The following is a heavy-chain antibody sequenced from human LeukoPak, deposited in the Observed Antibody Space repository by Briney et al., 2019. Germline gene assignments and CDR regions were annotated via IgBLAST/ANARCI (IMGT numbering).Heavy chain of an antibody. D-gene: IGHD6-13*01. CDR1: GYSFTSYG. J-gene: IGHJ4*02. CDR2: ISAYNGNT. CDR3: ARTPSTSETAAGSFDY. V-gene: IGHV1-18*01. Sequence: GASAKVSCKASGYSFTSYGISWVRQAPGQGLEWMGWISAYNGNTNYAQKLQGRVTMTTDTSTSTAYMELRSLRSDDTAVYYCARTPSTSETAAGSFDYWGQGTLVTVSS.